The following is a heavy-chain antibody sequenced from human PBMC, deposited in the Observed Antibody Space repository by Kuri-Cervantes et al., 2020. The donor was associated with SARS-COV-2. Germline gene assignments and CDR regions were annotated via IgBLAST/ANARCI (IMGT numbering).Heavy chain of an antibody. D-gene: IGHD3-10*01. V-gene: IGHV4-59*12. Sequence: GSLRLSCTVSGGSISSYYWSWIRQPPGKGLEWIGYIYYSGSTNCNPSLKSRVTMSVDTSKNQFSLKLSSLTAADTAVYYCARTYGSGTPPSYWGQGTLVTVSS. J-gene: IGHJ4*02. CDR3: ARTYGSGTPPSY. CDR2: IYYSGST. CDR1: GGSISSYY.